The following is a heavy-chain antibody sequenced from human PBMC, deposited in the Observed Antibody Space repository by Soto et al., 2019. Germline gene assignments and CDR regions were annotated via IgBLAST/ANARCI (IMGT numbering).Heavy chain of an antibody. CDR1: GGSISSSSYY. CDR3: AREGGNAYGEYSGWFDP. D-gene: IGHD4-17*01. CDR2: IYYSGST. Sequence: SETLSLTCTVSGGSISSSSYYWGWIRQPPGKGLEWIGYIYYSGSTNYNPSLKSRVTISVDTSKNQFSLKLTSVTAADTAVYYCAREGGNAYGEYSGWFDPWGRGTLVTVSS. J-gene: IGHJ5*02. V-gene: IGHV4-61*01.